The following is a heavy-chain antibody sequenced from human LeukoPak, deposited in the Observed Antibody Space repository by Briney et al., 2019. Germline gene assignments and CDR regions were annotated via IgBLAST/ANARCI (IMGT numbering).Heavy chain of an antibody. J-gene: IGHJ4*02. D-gene: IGHD1-26*01. CDR2: ISAYNGNT. CDR1: GYTFTSYG. CDR3: ARDRATTGFDY. Sequence: ASVKVSCKASGYTFTSYGISWLRRAPGQGLEWMGWISAYNGNTNYAQKLQGRVTMTTDTSTSTAYMELRSLRSDDTAVYYCARDRATTGFDYWGQGTLVTVSS. V-gene: IGHV1-18*01.